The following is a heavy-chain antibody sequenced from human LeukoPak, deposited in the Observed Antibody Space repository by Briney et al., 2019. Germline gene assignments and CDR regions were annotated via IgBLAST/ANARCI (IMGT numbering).Heavy chain of an antibody. CDR2: INSRSSTM. V-gene: IGHV3-48*02. CDR3: ARDVGIMVVTRWCFDL. CDR1: RFTFSNYG. J-gene: IGHJ2*01. D-gene: IGHD2-21*02. Sequence: GGSLRLSCAASRFTFSNYGVNWVRQAPGKGLEWVSYINSRSSTMYYADSVKGRFTISRDNAKNSLYLQMNSLRDEDTAVYYCARDVGIMVVTRWCFDLWGRGTLVTVSS.